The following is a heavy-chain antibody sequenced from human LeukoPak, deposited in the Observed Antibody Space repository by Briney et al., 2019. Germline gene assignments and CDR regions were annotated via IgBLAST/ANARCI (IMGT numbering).Heavy chain of an antibody. CDR1: GFTFSSYW. CDR2: INSDGSVT. J-gene: IGHJ5*02. CDR3: AKDYSKTSYYGSGTYYRPNWFDP. V-gene: IGHV3-74*01. D-gene: IGHD3-10*01. Sequence: PGGSLRLSCAASGFTFSSYWMHWVRQAPGKGLVWVSRINSDGSVTNYADSVKGRFTIFRDNAKNTLYLQMDSLRAEDTAVYYCAKDYSKTSYYGSGTYYRPNWFDPWGQGTLVTVSS.